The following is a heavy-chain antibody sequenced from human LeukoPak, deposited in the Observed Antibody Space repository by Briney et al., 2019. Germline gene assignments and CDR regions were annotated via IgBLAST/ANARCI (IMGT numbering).Heavy chain of an antibody. V-gene: IGHV4-59*08. Sequence: SETLSLTCTVSGDSISDYYWSWIRQPPGKGLEWVACLYYSGSTVYNPSLKSRVTISVDTSKKQISLKLSSVTAADSAVYYCVRRVRYFGQNDYWGQGTLVTVSS. CDR1: GDSISDYY. D-gene: IGHD3-9*01. CDR3: VRRVRYFGQNDY. CDR2: LYYSGST. J-gene: IGHJ4*02.